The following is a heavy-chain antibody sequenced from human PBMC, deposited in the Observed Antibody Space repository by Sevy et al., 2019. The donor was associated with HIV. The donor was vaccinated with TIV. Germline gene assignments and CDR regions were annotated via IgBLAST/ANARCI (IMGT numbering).Heavy chain of an antibody. CDR2: IYYIGST. CDR3: ARVRQQLVGXLDX. Sequence: SETLSLTCTVSGGSMSSYYWSWIRQPPGKGLEWIGYIYYIGSTNYNPSLKSRVTISVDTSKNQFSLKLSSVTAADTAVYYCARVRQQLVGXLDXWXQGTLVTVSS. CDR1: GGSMSSYY. D-gene: IGHD6-13*01. V-gene: IGHV4-59*01. J-gene: IGHJ4*02.